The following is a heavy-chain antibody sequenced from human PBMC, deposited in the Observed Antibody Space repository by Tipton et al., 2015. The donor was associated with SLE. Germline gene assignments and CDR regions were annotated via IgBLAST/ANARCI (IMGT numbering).Heavy chain of an antibody. J-gene: IGHJ6*03. D-gene: IGHD6-13*01. CDR3: AESSSWPFRHMDV. V-gene: IGHV4-34*10. CDR2: IHHSGST. Sequence: TLSLTCAVSGGSFSSYYWIWIRQSPGKGLEWIGEIHHSGSTTYNPSLKSRVTMLVDTSKNQFSLKLSPVTAADTAVYYCAESSSWPFRHMDVWGKGTTVTVSS. CDR1: GGSFSSYY.